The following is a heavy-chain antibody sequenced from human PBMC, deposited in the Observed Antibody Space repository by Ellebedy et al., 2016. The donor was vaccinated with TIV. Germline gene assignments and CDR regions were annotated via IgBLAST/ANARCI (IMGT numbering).Heavy chain of an antibody. CDR2: LSNNSRTT. J-gene: IGHJ4*02. CDR1: GFTFSDYP. CDR3: AAGAMADY. Sequence: GESLKISCAASGFTFSDYPMTWVRQAPGKGLEWVSVLSNNSRTTFYADFVKGRFFISSDNSKNTLFLQMNSLRAEDTAIYYCAAGAMADYWGQGTVVTVSS. D-gene: IGHD5-18*01. V-gene: IGHV3-23*01.